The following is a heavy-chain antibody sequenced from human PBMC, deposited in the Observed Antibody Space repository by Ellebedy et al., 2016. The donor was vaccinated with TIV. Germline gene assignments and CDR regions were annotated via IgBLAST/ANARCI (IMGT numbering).Heavy chain of an antibody. J-gene: IGHJ3*02. Sequence: PGGSLRLSCAASGFTVSSQGMHWVRQAPGKGLEWVAVIWYEGSKKYYADSVKGRFTISRDNSKNTLYLQMNSLRAEDTAVYYCARVGAWVSSSSYAFDIWGQGTMVTVSS. D-gene: IGHD2-2*01. CDR2: IWYEGSKK. CDR3: ARVGAWVSSSSYAFDI. CDR1: GFTVSSQG. V-gene: IGHV3-33*01.